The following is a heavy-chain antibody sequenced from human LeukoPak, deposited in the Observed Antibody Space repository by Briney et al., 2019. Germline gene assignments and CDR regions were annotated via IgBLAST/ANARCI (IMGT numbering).Heavy chain of an antibody. CDR1: GYTFTSYD. D-gene: IGHD2-8*01. V-gene: IGHV1-8*01. CDR2: MNINSGNT. Sequence: GASVKVSCKASGYTFTSYDINWVRHAPGQGLEWMGWMNINSGNTGYAQKVQARVTMTRNTSISTAYMELSSLRSEDTAVYYCARVGYCTNGVCHQAWYFAYWGQGTLVTVSS. CDR3: ARVGYCTNGVCHQAWYFAY. J-gene: IGHJ4*02.